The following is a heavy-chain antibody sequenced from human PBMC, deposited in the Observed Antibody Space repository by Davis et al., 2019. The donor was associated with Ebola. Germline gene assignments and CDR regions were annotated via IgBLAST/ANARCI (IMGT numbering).Heavy chain of an antibody. J-gene: IGHJ6*02. CDR1: RGPISSHF. D-gene: IGHD3-16*01. CDR2: IFYTGST. V-gene: IGHV4-59*11. Sequence: PSETLSPTCAVPRGPISSHFWSWIRQSPGQGLEWIGSIFYTGSTNLNPSLRSRVTLSVDRPKNQFSLNLTSVTAADTAVYFCARQPRSTRSPEYYHGLDVWGQGTTVVVSS. CDR3: ARQPRSTRSPEYYHGLDV.